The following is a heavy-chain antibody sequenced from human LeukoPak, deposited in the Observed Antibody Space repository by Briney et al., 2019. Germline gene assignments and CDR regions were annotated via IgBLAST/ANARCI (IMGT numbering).Heavy chain of an antibody. CDR2: ISGSGGST. V-gene: IGHV3-23*01. Sequence: GGSLRLSCAASGFTFSSYAMSWVRQAPGKGLEWVSAISGSGGSTHYADSVKGRFTISRDNSKNTLYLQMNSLRAEDTAVYFCAKGSSGWYSKNLESYFDYWGQGTLVTVSS. J-gene: IGHJ4*02. CDR3: AKGSSGWYSKNLESYFDY. D-gene: IGHD6-19*01. CDR1: GFTFSSYA.